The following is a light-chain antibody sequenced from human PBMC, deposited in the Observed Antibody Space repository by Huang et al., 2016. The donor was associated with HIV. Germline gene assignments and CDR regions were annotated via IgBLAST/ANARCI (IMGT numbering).Light chain of an antibody. V-gene: IGKV1-9*01. J-gene: IGKJ5*01. CDR2: GAS. Sequence: IQLTPSPSSLSASVGDRVTIPCRASQDISSYFAWYPPKPGKAPKLLIYGASNLQSGVPSRFSGSGSWTHYTLTISSLQPEDLATYYCQQFNSYPCAFGQGTRLEIK. CDR3: QQFNSYPCA. CDR1: QDISSY.